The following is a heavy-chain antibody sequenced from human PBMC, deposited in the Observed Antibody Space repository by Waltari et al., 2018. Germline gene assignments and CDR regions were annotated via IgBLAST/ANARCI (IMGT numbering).Heavy chain of an antibody. Sequence: QVQLQESGPGLVKPSETLSLTCIVSGTSITNSYWSWIRQPPGKGLEWIGLISDIGNTKYNPSLKRRVTISGDTSKNQFSLKMSAVTAADTAVFYCARMSGAAAGKCDYWGQGTLVTVSS. CDR2: ISDIGNT. D-gene: IGHD6-13*01. CDR1: GTSITNSY. CDR3: ARMSGAAAGKCDY. J-gene: IGHJ4*02. V-gene: IGHV4-59*01.